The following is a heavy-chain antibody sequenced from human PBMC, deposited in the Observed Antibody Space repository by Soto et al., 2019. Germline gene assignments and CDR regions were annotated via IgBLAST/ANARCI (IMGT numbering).Heavy chain of an antibody. CDR3: ARTVHSGSSAFDI. CDR1: Y. Sequence: YLHWVRQAPGQALEWMGWITPFNGNTNYAQKFQDRVTITRDRSMSTAYMELSSLRSEDTAMYYCARTVHSGSSAFDIWGQGTMVTVSS. V-gene: IGHV1-45*02. D-gene: IGHD1-26*01. CDR2: ITPFNGNT. J-gene: IGHJ3*02.